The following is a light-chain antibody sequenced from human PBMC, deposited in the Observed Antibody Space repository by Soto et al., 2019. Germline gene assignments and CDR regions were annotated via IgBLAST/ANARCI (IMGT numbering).Light chain of an antibody. CDR3: SSYTSSSSLYV. V-gene: IGLV2-14*01. Sequence: HSALTQPASVSGSPGQSITISCTGTSSDVGGYNYVSRYQQHPGKAPKVMIYEVTNRPSGVSHRFSGSKSGNTASLTISGLQAEDEADYYCSSYTSSSSLYVFGTGTKV. CDR2: EVT. J-gene: IGLJ1*01. CDR1: SSDVGGYNY.